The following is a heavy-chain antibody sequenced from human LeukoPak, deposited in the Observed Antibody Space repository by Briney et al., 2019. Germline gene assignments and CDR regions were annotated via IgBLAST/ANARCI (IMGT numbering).Heavy chain of an antibody. CDR2: IYSGGST. J-gene: IGHJ4*02. V-gene: IGHV3-53*05. CDR3: ARDSDIVGATTGFDY. CDR1: GFTFSSNY. Sequence: GGSLRLSCAASGFTFSSNYMSWVRQAPGTGLEWVSVIYSGGSTYYADSVKGRFTISRDNSKNTLYLQMNSLRAEDTAVYYCARDSDIVGATTGFDYWGQGTLVTVSS. D-gene: IGHD1-26*01.